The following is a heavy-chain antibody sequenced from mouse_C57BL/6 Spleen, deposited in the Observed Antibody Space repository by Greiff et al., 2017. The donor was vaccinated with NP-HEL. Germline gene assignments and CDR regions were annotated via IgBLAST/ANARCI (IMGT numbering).Heavy chain of an antibody. V-gene: IGHV10-1*01. J-gene: IGHJ3*01. CDR3: VRPLYDYDAWFAY. CDR1: GFSFNTYA. CDR2: IRSKSNNYAT. Sequence: EVQLVESGGGLVQPKGSLKLSCAASGFSFNTYAMNWVRQAPGKGLEWVARIRSKSNNYATYYADSVKDRFTISRDDSESMLYLQMNNLKTEDTAMYYCVRPLYDYDAWFAYWGQGTLVTVSA. D-gene: IGHD2-4*01.